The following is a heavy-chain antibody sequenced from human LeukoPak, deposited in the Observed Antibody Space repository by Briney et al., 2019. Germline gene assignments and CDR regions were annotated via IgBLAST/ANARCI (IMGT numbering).Heavy chain of an antibody. J-gene: IGHJ2*01. Sequence: SETLSLTCTVSGGSISSSSYYWGWIRQPPGKGLEWIGNIYYSGSAYHNPSLKSRVSISVDTSKNQFSLKLSSVTAADTAVYYCAREVGGSADLWGRGTLVTVSS. D-gene: IGHD3-16*01. CDR1: GGSISSSSYY. V-gene: IGHV4-39*07. CDR2: IYYSGSA. CDR3: AREVGGSADL.